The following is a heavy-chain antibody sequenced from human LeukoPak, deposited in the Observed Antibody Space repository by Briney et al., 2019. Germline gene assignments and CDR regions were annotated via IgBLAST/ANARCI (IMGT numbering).Heavy chain of an antibody. V-gene: IGHV3-21*04. CDR3: AKAGGDYDFDY. Sequence: PGGSLRLSCAASGFTFSSYSMNWVRQAPGKGLEWVSSISSSSSYIYYADSVKGRFTTSRDNAKNSLYLQMNSLRAEDTALYYCAKAGGDYDFDYWGQGTLVTVSS. J-gene: IGHJ4*02. CDR2: ISSSSSYI. CDR1: GFTFSSYS. D-gene: IGHD3-3*01.